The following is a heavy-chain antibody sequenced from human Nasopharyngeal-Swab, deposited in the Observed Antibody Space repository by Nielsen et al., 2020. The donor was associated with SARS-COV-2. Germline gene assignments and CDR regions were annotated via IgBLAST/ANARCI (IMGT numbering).Heavy chain of an antibody. J-gene: IGHJ4*02. D-gene: IGHD1-20*01. CDR3: ARGITGYGSY. V-gene: IGHV1-2*06. Sequence: ASVKVSCKASGYTFTGYYMHWVRQAPGQGLEWMGRINPNSGGTNYAQKFQGRVTMTRDTSISTAYMELSSLRSEDTAVYYCARGITGYGSYWGQRTLVTVSS. CDR1: GYTFTGYY. CDR2: INPNSGGT.